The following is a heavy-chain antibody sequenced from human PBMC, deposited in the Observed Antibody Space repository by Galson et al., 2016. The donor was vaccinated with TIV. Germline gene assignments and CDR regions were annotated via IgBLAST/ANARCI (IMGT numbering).Heavy chain of an antibody. J-gene: IGHJ4*02. CDR1: GFTFSSHA. CDR2: ISVSGGRT. D-gene: IGHD4-17*01. Sequence: SLRLSCAASGFTFSSHAMTWVRQAPGKGLEWVSAISVSGGRTYYADSVKGRFTISRDNSKNTVYLQTNSLRAEDTAVYYCAKGGGYGDVYFDFWGQGTLVTVSS. V-gene: IGHV3-23*01. CDR3: AKGGGYGDVYFDF.